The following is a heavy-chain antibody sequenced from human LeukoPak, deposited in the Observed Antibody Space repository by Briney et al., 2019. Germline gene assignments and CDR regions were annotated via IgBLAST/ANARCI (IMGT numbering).Heavy chain of an antibody. V-gene: IGHV4-30-4*08. CDR1: GGSISSGDYY. CDR2: IYYSGST. J-gene: IGHJ5*02. CDR3: ARSTPHYDFWSGYYSPKGWFGP. Sequence: SETLSLTCTVSGGSISSGDYYWSWIRQPPGKGLEWIGYIYYSGSTYYNPSLKSRVTISVDTSKNQFSLKLSSVTAADTAVYYCARSTPHYDFWSGYYSPKGWFGPWGQGTLVTVSS. D-gene: IGHD3-3*01.